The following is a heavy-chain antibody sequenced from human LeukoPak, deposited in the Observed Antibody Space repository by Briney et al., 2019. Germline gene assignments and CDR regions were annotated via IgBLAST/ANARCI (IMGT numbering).Heavy chain of an antibody. CDR1: GGTFSSYA. J-gene: IGHJ4*02. D-gene: IGHD3-22*01. Sequence: GSSVKVSCKASGGTFSSYAISWVRQAPRQGLEWMGGIIPIFGTANYAQKFQGRVTITADESTSTAYMELSSLRSEDTAVYYCAGEKGDYYDSSGWYYFDYWGQGTLVTVSS. CDR3: AGEKGDYYDSSGWYYFDY. V-gene: IGHV1-69*01. CDR2: IIPIFGTA.